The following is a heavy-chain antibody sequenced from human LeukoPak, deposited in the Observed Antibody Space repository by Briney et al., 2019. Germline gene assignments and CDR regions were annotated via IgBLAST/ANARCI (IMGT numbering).Heavy chain of an antibody. V-gene: IGHV4-39*07. CDR2: IYYSGST. D-gene: IGHD3-22*01. J-gene: IGHJ6*02. Sequence: SETLSLTCTVSGGSISSSSYYWGWIRQPPGKGLEWIGGIYYSGSTYYNPSLKSRVTISVDTPKNQFSLKLSSVTAADTAVYYCARRNYYDSSTDVWGQGTTVTVSS. CDR3: ARRNYYDSSTDV. CDR1: GGSISSSSYY.